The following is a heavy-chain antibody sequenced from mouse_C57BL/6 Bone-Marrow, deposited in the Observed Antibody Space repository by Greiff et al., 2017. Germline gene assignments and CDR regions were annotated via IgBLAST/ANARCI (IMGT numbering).Heavy chain of an antibody. Sequence: VQLQQSGAELVKPGASVKLSCTASGFNIKDYYMHWVKQRTEQGLEWIGRIDPEDGETKYAPKFQGKATLTADTSSNTAYLQLSSLTSEDTAVYYCAREDDGYYDYWGQGTTLTVSS. CDR3: AREDDGYYDY. CDR2: IDPEDGET. V-gene: IGHV14-2*01. CDR1: GFNIKDYY. J-gene: IGHJ2*01. D-gene: IGHD2-3*01.